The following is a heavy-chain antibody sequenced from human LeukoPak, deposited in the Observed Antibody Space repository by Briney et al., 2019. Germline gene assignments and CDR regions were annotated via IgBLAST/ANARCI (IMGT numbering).Heavy chain of an antibody. CDR1: GFTFDDYA. D-gene: IGHD4-23*01. CDR2: ISWNSGSI. CDR3: AKLGNSLT. V-gene: IGHV3-9*01. J-gene: IGHJ5*02. Sequence: GGSLRLPCAASGFTFDDYAMHWVRQAPGKGLEWVSGISWNSGSIGYADSVKGRFTISRDNAKNSLYLQMNSLRAEDTALYYCAKLGNSLTWGQGTLVTVSS.